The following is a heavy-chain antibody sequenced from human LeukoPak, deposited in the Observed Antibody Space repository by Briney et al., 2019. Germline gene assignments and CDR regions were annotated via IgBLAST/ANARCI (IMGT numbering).Heavy chain of an antibody. CDR2: ISAYNVNT. CDR3: ARVSGDYDFWSGYYNANWFDP. J-gene: IGHJ5*02. V-gene: IGHV1-18*01. CDR1: GYTFTSYG. D-gene: IGHD3-3*01. Sequence: ASVKVSCKASGYTFTSYGISWVRQAPGQGLEWMGWISAYNVNTNYAQKLQGRVTMTTDTSTSTAYMELRSLRSDDTAVYYCARVSGDYDFWSGYYNANWFDPWGQGTLVTVSS.